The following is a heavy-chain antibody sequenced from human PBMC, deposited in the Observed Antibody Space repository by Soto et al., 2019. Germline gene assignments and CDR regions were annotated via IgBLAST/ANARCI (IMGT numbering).Heavy chain of an antibody. CDR2: IYPGDSDT. CDR3: ARCYSWYRPSYGMDV. D-gene: IGHD6-13*01. Sequence: GESLKISCKGSGCSVTSYWIGWVRQMPGNGLEGMGIIYPGDSDTRYSPSFQGQVTISADKSISTAYLQWSSLKASDTAMYYCARCYSWYRPSYGMDVWGQGTTVTVSS. V-gene: IGHV5-51*01. CDR1: GCSVTSYW. J-gene: IGHJ6*02.